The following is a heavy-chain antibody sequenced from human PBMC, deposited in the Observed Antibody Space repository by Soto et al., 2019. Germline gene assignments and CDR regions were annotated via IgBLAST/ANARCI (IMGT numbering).Heavy chain of an antibody. Sequence: QVQLVESGGGVVQPGRSLRLSCAASGFTFSSYAMQWVRQAPGKELEWVAVISYDGSNKYYADSVKGRFTISRDNSKNTLYLQMNSLRAEDTAVYYCARPDYGSGSYPDYWGQGTLVTVSS. CDR2: ISYDGSNK. J-gene: IGHJ4*02. D-gene: IGHD3-10*01. CDR1: GFTFSSYA. CDR3: ARPDYGSGSYPDY. V-gene: IGHV3-30-3*01.